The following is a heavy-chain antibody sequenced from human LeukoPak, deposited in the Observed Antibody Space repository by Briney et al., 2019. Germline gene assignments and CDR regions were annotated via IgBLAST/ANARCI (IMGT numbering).Heavy chain of an antibody. J-gene: IGHJ6*04. CDR1: GFTFSRYS. D-gene: IGHD3-10*02. Sequence: PGGSLRLSCAASGFTFSRYSMNWVRQAPGKGLEWVSYISSSGNTIYYADSVKGRFTISRDNAKNSLYLQMNSLRAEDTAVYYCAELGITMIGGVWGKGTTVTISS. CDR2: ISSSGNTI. V-gene: IGHV3-48*04. CDR3: AELGITMIGGV.